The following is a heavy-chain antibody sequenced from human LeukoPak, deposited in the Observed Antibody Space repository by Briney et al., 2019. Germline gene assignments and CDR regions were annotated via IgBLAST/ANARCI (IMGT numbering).Heavy chain of an antibody. J-gene: IGHJ6*03. V-gene: IGHV4-4*07. CDR3: ARDALGYCSSTSCPSYYYYYMDV. Sequence: SETLSLTCAVYGGSFSGYYWSWIRQPAGKGLEWIGRIYTSGSTNYNPSLKSRVTMSVDTSKNQFSLKLSSVTAADTAVYYCARDALGYCSSTSCPSYYYYYMDVWGKGTTVTVSS. CDR1: GGSFSGYY. CDR2: IYTSGST. D-gene: IGHD2-2*01.